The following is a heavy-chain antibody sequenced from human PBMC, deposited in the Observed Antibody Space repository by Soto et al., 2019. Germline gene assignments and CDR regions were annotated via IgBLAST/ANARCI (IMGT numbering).Heavy chain of an antibody. CDR3: AQYNSPQATRIFDS. V-gene: IGHV3-53*01. D-gene: IGHD6-6*01. CDR1: GFSHTTDL. Sequence: LRRSCAVSGFSHTTDLMPWVRQAPGKGLELVSVIYRGGRTYYADAVKGRFTVSRNTSKATLNLQMNSLRVEDTAVYYCAQYNSPQATRIFDSWGWGIQVTVSS. J-gene: IGHJ4*02. CDR2: IYRGGRT.